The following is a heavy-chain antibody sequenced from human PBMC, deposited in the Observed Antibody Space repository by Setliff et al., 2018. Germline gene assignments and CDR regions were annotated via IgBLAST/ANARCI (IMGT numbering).Heavy chain of an antibody. CDR2: ISNSGST. CDR3: RLAHCSTTSCEEAFDY. CDR1: GGSFSTYY. V-gene: IGHV4-34*01. J-gene: IGHJ4*02. D-gene: IGHD2-2*01. Sequence: SETLSLTCAVYGGSFSTYYWSWIRQPPGKGLEWIGEISNSGSTNYNPSLKSRVTMSVDTSKNQFSLNLNSVTAADTAVYYFRLAHCSTTSCEEAFDYWSQGTLVTVSS.